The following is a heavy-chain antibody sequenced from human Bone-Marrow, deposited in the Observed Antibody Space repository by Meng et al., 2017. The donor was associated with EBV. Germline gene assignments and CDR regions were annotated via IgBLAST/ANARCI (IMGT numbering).Heavy chain of an antibody. Sequence: QVQLVRSGAEVKKPGASVGVSCEASGYTFTNFDSNWVRQAAGQGLEWMGWMNPDSGNTGYARNFQGRVSMTRDTSRNTAYMELRGLTYEDTAIYYCARGLQGTNWFDPWGQGTLVTVSS. CDR2: MNPDSGNT. J-gene: IGHJ5*02. CDR1: GYTFTNFD. CDR3: ARGLQGTNWFDP. V-gene: IGHV1-8*01.